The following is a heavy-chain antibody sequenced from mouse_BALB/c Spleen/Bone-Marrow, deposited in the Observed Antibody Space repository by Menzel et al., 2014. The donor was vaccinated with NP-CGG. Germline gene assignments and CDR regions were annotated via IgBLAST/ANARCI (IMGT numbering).Heavy chain of an antibody. CDR1: GFAFSSYD. Sequence: VQLKESGGGLVKPGGSLKLSCAASGFAFSSYDMSWVRQTPEKRLEWVAYISSGGGSTYYPDTVKGRFTISRDNAKNTLYLQMNSLKSEDTAMYYCARPLYYYGSSPYYAMDYWGQGTSVTVSS. CDR3: ARPLYYYGSSPYYAMDY. J-gene: IGHJ4*01. CDR2: ISSGGGST. D-gene: IGHD1-1*01. V-gene: IGHV5-12-1*01.